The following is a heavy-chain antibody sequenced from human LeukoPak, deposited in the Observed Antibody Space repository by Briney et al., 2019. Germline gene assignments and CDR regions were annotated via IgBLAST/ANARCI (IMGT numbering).Heavy chain of an antibody. CDR2: INPNSGST. J-gene: IGHJ5*02. CDR3: ARDKVYGSGSYSRHYNWFDP. CDR1: GYTFTGYY. Sequence: ASLKVSCKASGYTFTGYYMHWVRQAPGQGLEWMGWINPNSGSTNYAPKFQGRVTMTRDTSISTAYMELSRMRSDDTAVYYCARDKVYGSGSYSRHYNWFDPWGQGTLVTVSS. V-gene: IGHV1-2*02. D-gene: IGHD3-10*01.